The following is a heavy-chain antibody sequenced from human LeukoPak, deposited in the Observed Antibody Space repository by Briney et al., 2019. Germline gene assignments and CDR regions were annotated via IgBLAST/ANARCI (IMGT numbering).Heavy chain of an antibody. J-gene: IGHJ6*03. D-gene: IGHD6-13*01. V-gene: IGHV5-51*01. Sequence: GESLKISCKGSEYSFTSYWIGWVRQLPGKGLEWMGIIYPGDSDTRYSPSFQGQVTISADKSISTAYLQWSSLKASDTAMYYCARSRVGGIAAAGTDYYYMDVWGTGTTVTVSS. CDR1: EYSFTSYW. CDR3: ARSRVGGIAAAGTDYYYMDV. CDR2: IYPGDSDT.